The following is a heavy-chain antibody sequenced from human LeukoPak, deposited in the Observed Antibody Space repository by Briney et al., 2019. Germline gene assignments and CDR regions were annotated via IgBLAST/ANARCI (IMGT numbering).Heavy chain of an antibody. CDR1: GGSISSTSYH. CDR3: VREITMAVVVD. CDR2: IYYTGTT. J-gene: IGHJ4*02. Sequence: PSETLSLTCTVSGGSISSTSYHWRWIRQPPGKGLEWIGSIYYTGTTYYSPSLTSRLTMSVETSKNQFSLKLSSVTAADTAVYYCVREITMAVVVDRGQGTLVTVSS. V-gene: IGHV4-39*07. D-gene: IGHD3-22*01.